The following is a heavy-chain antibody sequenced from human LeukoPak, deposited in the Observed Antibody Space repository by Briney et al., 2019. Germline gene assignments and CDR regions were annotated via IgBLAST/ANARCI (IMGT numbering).Heavy chain of an antibody. Sequence: SETLSLTCTVSGGSVSSSSYYWGWIRQPPGKGLEWIGSIYYSGSTYYNPSLKSRVTISVDTSKNQFSLKLSSVTAADTAVYYCARHGGLDYGDYGSPDYWGQGTLVIVSS. V-gene: IGHV4-39*01. CDR3: ARHGGLDYGDYGSPDY. CDR1: GGSVSSSSYY. CDR2: IYYSGST. D-gene: IGHD4-17*01. J-gene: IGHJ4*02.